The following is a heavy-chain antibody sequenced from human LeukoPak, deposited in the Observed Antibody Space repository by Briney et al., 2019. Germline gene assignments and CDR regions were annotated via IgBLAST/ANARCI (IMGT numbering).Heavy chain of an antibody. CDR2: ISGSGGST. V-gene: IGHV3-23*01. Sequence: PGGSLRLSCAASGFTFSSYAMHWVRQAPGKGLEWVSAISGSGGSTYYADSVKGRFTISRDNSKNTLYLQMNSLRAEDTAVYYCAKDMRFDRTPYYFDYWGQGTLVTVSS. D-gene: IGHD3-9*01. CDR3: AKDMRFDRTPYYFDY. J-gene: IGHJ4*02. CDR1: GFTFSSYA.